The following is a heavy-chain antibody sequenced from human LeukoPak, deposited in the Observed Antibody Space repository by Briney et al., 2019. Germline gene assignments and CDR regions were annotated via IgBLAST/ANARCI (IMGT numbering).Heavy chain of an antibody. J-gene: IGHJ6*03. Sequence: SVKVSCKASGGTFSSYAISWVRQAPGQGLEWMAGIIPIFGTANYAQKFQGRVTITTDESTSTAYMELSSLRSEDTAVYYCASSYYYDSSGNYYYYYMDVWGKGTTVTVSS. D-gene: IGHD3-22*01. CDR2: IIPIFGTA. CDR3: ASSYYYDSSGNYYYYYMDV. CDR1: GGTFSSYA. V-gene: IGHV1-69*05.